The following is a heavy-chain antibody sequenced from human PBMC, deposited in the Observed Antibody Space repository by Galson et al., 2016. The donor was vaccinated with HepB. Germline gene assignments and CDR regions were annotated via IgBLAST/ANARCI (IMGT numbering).Heavy chain of an antibody. V-gene: IGHV3-23*01. D-gene: IGHD6-19*01. CDR3: AKISLVGYHSGWGGSFDI. CDR2: IRGSGTGP. CDR1: GFSISIYS. Sequence: SLRLSCAASGFSISIYSMNWVRQAPGKGLEWVSAIRGSGTGPSYTDSVKGRFTISRDDSKNTLYLQMNSLRAEDAAVYYCAKISLVGYHSGWGGSFDIWGRGTTVTVSS. J-gene: IGHJ3*02.